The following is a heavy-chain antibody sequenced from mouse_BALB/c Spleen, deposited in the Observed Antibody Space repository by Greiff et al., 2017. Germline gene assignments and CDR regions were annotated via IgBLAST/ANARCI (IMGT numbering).Heavy chain of an antibody. J-gene: IGHJ3*01. V-gene: IGHV1-20*01. D-gene: IGHD2-1*01. Sequence: EVQRVESGPELVKPGASVKISCKASGYSFTGYFMNWVMQSHGKSLEWIGRINPYNGDTFYNQKFKGKATLTVDKSSSTAHMQLSSPTSEDSAVYYCARGNYVAWFAYWGQGTLVTVSA. CDR1: GYSFTGYF. CDR2: INPYNGDT. CDR3: ARGNYVAWFAY.